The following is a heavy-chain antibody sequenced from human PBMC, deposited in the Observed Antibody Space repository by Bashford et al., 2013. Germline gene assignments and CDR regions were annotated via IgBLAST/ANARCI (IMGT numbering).Heavy chain of an antibody. CDR3: ARDANGWFDP. CDR2: IYYSGST. CDR1: GGSISSGGYY. V-gene: IGHV4-31*03. Sequence: SETLSLTCTVSGGSISSGGYYWSWIRQHPGKGLEWIGYIYYSGSTYYNPSLKSRVTISVDTSKNQFSLKLSSVTAADTAVYYCARDANGWFDPWGQGTLVTVSS. D-gene: IGHD2-8*01. J-gene: IGHJ5*02.